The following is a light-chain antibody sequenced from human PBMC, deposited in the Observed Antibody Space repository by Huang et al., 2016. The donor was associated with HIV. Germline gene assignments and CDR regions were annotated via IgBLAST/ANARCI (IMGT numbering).Light chain of an antibody. CDR1: HCVGTT. Sequence: PGERATLSCRARHCVGTTLAWYQQKPSQAPRILIYGAFNRATGIPARCSGGGSGTDVALTIDGLEPEDFAVYCSKQRSDWWTFGPGTKVEVK. CDR3: KQRSDWWT. V-gene: IGKV3-11*01. CDR2: GAF. J-gene: IGKJ1*01.